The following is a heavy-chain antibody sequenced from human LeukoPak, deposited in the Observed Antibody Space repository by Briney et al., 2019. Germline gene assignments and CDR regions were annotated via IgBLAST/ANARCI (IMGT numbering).Heavy chain of an antibody. CDR2: ISAYNGNT. Sequence: ASVKVSCKASGYTFTSYGISWVRQAPGQGLEWMGWISAYNGNTNYAQKLQGRVTMTTDASTSTAYMELRSLRSDDTAVYYCARINWNFYYFDYWGQGTLVTVSS. V-gene: IGHV1-18*01. J-gene: IGHJ4*02. CDR1: GYTFTSYG. CDR3: ARINWNFYYFDY. D-gene: IGHD1-20*01.